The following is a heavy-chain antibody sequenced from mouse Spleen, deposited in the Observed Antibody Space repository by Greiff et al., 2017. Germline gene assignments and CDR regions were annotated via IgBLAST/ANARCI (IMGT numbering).Heavy chain of an antibody. CDR3: ARQTTGAWFAY. CDR2: INSNGGST. D-gene: IGHD2-12*01. V-gene: IGHV5-6-2*01. J-gene: IGHJ3*01. Sequence: DVKLVESGGGLVKPGGSLKLSCAASGFTFSSYAMSWVRQTPEKRLEWVAAINSNGGSTYYPDTVKDRFTISRDNAKNTLYLQMSSLRSEDTALYYCARQTTGAWFAYWGQGTLVTVSA. CDR1: GFTFSSYA.